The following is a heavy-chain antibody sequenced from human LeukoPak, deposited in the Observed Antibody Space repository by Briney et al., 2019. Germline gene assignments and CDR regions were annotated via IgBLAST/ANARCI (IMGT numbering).Heavy chain of an antibody. CDR3: ARDLGIFGEFTTTGGGDY. CDR1: GFSFSTYK. Sequence: GGSLRLSCAASGFSFSTYKMNWVRQAPGKGLEWVSYISSSGSTIFYADSVRGRFTISRDNAKSSLYLLMDSLRAEDTAVYYCARDLGIFGEFTTTGGGDYWGQGTLVTVSS. J-gene: IGHJ4*02. V-gene: IGHV3-48*01. D-gene: IGHD3-3*01. CDR2: ISSSGSTI.